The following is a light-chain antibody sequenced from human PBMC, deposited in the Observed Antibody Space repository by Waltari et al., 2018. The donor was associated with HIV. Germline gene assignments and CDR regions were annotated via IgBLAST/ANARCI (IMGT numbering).Light chain of an antibody. J-gene: IGKJ2*01. Sequence: EIVMTQSPPTLSVSPGQRVTLSCRASQRISAKVAWYQQRPGQAPRLLIDEAATRPTGIPARFSGSGSGTEFTLTISSLQSEDFATYFCQQYDDGPRGITFGQGTMLEIK. V-gene: IGKV3-15*01. CDR1: QRISAK. CDR3: QQYDDGPRGIT. CDR2: EAA.